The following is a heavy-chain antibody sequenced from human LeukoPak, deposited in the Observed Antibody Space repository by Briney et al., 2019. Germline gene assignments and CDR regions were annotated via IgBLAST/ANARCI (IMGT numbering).Heavy chain of an antibody. V-gene: IGHV4-59*01. CDR2: IYGSGNT. J-gene: IGHJ4*02. CDR1: GASISSWY. D-gene: IGHD6-19*01. Sequence: SETLSLTCTVSGASISSWYWSWIRQPPGKGLEWIGYIYGSGNTNYNPSLKSRVTMSIDTSKNQFSLMLTSVTAADTATYYCARETSLAGFASGLGFNYWGQGILVTVSS. CDR3: ARETSLAGFASGLGFNY.